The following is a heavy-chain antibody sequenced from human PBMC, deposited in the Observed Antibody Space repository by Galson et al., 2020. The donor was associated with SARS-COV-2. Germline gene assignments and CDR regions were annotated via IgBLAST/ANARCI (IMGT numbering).Heavy chain of an antibody. Sequence: GSLRLSCATSGFPFSNYVMNWVRLTPGKGLEWVSASAIGGRDTSYADSVKGRFTISRDRSTNTLYLQMKSLRAEDTGLYLCARSSASGSYWGYFYYMDVWGNGTTGTVSS. CDR3: ARSSASGSYWGYFYYMDV. V-gene: IGHV3-23*05. D-gene: IGHD1-26*01. J-gene: IGHJ6*03. CDR2: SAIGGRDT. CDR1: GFPFSNYV.